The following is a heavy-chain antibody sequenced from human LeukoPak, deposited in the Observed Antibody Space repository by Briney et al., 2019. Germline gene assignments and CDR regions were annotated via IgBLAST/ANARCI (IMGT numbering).Heavy chain of an antibody. V-gene: IGHV4-34*01. CDR1: GGSFSGYY. D-gene: IGHD2-15*01. J-gene: IGHJ4*02. CDR2: INHSGST. CDR3: AREGGSASSEVY. Sequence: SETLSLTCAVYGGSFSGYYWSWIRQPPGKGLEWIGEINHSGSTNYNPSLKNRLTISIDTSKNQFSLKLSSVTAADTAVYCCAREGGSASSEVYWGQGTLVTVSS.